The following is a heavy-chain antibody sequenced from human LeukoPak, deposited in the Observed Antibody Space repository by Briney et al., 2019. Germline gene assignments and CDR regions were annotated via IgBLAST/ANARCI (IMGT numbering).Heavy chain of an antibody. CDR3: ARGGGTYCTNGVCDSWSFDP. V-gene: IGHV3-21*01. J-gene: IGHJ5*02. D-gene: IGHD2-8*01. CDR1: GFTFSSYS. Sequence: GGSLRLSCAASGFTFSSYSMNWVRQAPGKGLEWVSSISSSSSYIYYADSVKGRFTISRDNAKNSPYLQMNSLRAEDPAVYYCARGGGTYCTNGVCDSWSFDPWGQGTLVTVSS. CDR2: ISSSSSYI.